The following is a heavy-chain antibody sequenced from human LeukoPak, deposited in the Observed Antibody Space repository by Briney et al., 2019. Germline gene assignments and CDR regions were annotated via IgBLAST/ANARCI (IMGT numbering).Heavy chain of an antibody. CDR3: ARAPSWGYYYFDL. Sequence: RAQTLSLTCAISGDSVSSNSAAWNWIRQSPSRGLEWLGRTYYRSKWYNDYAVSLKGRITINPDTSKNQFSLQLNSVTPEDTAVYYCARAPSWGYYYFDLWGRGTVDPVSS. J-gene: IGHJ2*01. V-gene: IGHV6-1*01. CDR1: GDSVSSNSAA. D-gene: IGHD2-2*01. CDR2: TYYRSKWYN.